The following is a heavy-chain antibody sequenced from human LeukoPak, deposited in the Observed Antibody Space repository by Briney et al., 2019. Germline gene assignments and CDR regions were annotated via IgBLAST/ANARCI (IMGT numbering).Heavy chain of an antibody. D-gene: IGHD3-22*01. CDR2: ISAYNGNT. V-gene: IGHV1-18*01. CDR1: GYTFTSYG. CDR3: ARDYYDSSGYYYVGDAFDI. Sequence: ASVKVSCKASGYTFTSYGISWVRQAPGQGLEWMGWISAYNGNTNYAQKLQGRVTMTTDTSTSTAYMELRSLRSDDTAVYYCARDYYDSSGYYYVGDAFDIWGQGIMVTVSS. J-gene: IGHJ3*02.